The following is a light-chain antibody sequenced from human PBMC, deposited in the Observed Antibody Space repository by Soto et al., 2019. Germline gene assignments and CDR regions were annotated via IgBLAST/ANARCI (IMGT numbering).Light chain of an antibody. J-gene: IGLJ1*01. V-gene: IGLV2-8*01. CDR3: SSYSGSNNHV. CDR2: EVS. Sequence: QSALTQPPSASGSPGQSVTISCTGTSSDVGGYNYVSWYQQHPGQAPKLMIYEVSKRHSGVPDRFSGSKSGNTASLTVSGLQAEEEADYYCSSYSGSNNHVFGTGNKVTVL. CDR1: SSDVGGYNY.